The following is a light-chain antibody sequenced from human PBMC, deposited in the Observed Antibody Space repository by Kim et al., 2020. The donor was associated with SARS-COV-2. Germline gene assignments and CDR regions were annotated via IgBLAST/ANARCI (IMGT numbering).Light chain of an antibody. CDR1: RGHSSYA. J-gene: IGLJ3*02. Sequence: QPVLTQSPSASASLGASVKLTCTLSRGHSSYAIAWHQQQPEKGPRYLMKLNSDGSHSKGDGIPDRFSGSSSGAERYLAISSLQSEDEADYYCQTWGTGNWVFGGGTQLAVL. V-gene: IGLV4-69*01. CDR2: LNSDGSH. CDR3: QTWGTGNWV.